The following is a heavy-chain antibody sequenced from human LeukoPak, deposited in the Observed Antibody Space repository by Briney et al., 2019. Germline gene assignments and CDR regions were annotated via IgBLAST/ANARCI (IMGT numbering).Heavy chain of an antibody. CDR2: IYYSGST. CDR3: ATIPYYDYYMDV. V-gene: IGHV4-30-4*01. CDR1: GGSISSGYYY. D-gene: IGHD2-2*01. Sequence: PSLTLSLTCTVSGGSISSGYYYWSWIRQPPGKGLEWIGYIYYSGSTYYNPSLKSRVTISVDTSKNQFSLKLSSVTAADTAVYYCATIPYYDYYMDVWGQGTTVTVSS. J-gene: IGHJ6*02.